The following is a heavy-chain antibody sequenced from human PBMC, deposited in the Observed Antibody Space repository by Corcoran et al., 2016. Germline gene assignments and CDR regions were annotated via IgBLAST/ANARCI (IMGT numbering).Heavy chain of an antibody. CDR2: INAGNGNT. J-gene: IGHJ5*02. CDR3: ARDGMEDKAMFFNWFDP. Sequence: QVQLVQSGAEVKKPGASVKVSCKASGYTFTSYAMHWVRQAPGQRLEWMGWINAGNGNTKYSQKFQGRVTITRDTSASTAYMERSSLRSEDTAVYYCARDGMEDKAMFFNWFDPWGQGTLVTVSS. CDR1: GYTFTSYA. D-gene: IGHD5-18*01. V-gene: IGHV1-3*01.